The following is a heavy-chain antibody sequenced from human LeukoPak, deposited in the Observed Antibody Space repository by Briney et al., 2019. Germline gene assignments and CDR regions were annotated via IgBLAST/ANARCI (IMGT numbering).Heavy chain of an antibody. CDR3: AKTYSGSWYGSPKPYFDY. Sequence: TGGSLRLSCAASGFPFSSYGMNWVRQAPGKGLEWVTFMQYDGSNKFYADSVKGRFTISRDNSKNTLYLQMSSLRGEDTAVYYCAKTYSGSWYGSPKPYFDYWGQGTLVTVSS. J-gene: IGHJ4*02. D-gene: IGHD6-13*01. CDR2: MQYDGSNK. CDR1: GFPFSSYG. V-gene: IGHV3-30*02.